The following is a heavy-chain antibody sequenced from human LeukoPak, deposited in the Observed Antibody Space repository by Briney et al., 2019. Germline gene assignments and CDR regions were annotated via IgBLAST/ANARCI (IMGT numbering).Heavy chain of an antibody. D-gene: IGHD6-19*01. Sequence: SETLSLTCTVSGGPISSSSYYWGWIRQPPGKGLEWIGSIYYSGSTYYNPSLKSRVTISVDTSKNQFSLKLSSVTAADTAVYYCARDTQSVAGTPFDYWGQGTLVTVSS. CDR1: GGPISSSSYY. V-gene: IGHV4-39*07. J-gene: IGHJ4*02. CDR3: ARDTQSVAGTPFDY. CDR2: IYYSGST.